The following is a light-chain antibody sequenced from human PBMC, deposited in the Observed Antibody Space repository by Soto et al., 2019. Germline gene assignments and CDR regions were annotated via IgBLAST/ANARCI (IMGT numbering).Light chain of an antibody. CDR3: SSYTSSSTLV. CDR2: EVS. J-gene: IGLJ7*01. V-gene: IGLV2-14*01. Sequence: QSVLTQPASVSGSPGQSITISCTGTSSDVGGYKYVSWYQQQSGKAPKLMIYEVSNRPSGVSNRFSGSKSGNTASLTISGLQAEDEADYYCSSYTSSSTLVFGGGPQLTVL. CDR1: SSDVGGYKY.